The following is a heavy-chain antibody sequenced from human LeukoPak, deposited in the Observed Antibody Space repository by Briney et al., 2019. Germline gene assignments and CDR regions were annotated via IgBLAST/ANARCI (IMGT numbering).Heavy chain of an antibody. CDR2: IYTSGGT. CDR1: GGSISGYY. D-gene: IGHD7-27*01. Sequence: SETLSLTCTVSGGSISGYYWSWIRQPAGEGLEWIGRIYTSGGTNYSPSLKSRITMSVDTSMNQFSLKLTSVTAADTAVYYCARQDTGDGRAFDIWGQGTMVAVSS. V-gene: IGHV4-4*07. J-gene: IGHJ3*02. CDR3: ARQDTGDGRAFDI.